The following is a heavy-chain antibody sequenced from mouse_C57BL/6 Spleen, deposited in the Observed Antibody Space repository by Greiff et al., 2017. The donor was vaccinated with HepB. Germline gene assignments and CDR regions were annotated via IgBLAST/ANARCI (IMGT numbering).Heavy chain of an antibody. J-gene: IGHJ4*01. CDR1: GFTFSDYG. Sequence: DVKLVESGGGLVKPGGSLKLSCAASGFTFSDYGMHWVRQAPEKGLEWVAYISSGSSTIYYADTVKGRFTISRDNAKNTLFLQMTSLRSEDTAMYYCARRVTRAMDYWGQGTSVTVSS. V-gene: IGHV5-17*01. CDR3: ARRVTRAMDY. D-gene: IGHD2-2*01. CDR2: ISSGSSTI.